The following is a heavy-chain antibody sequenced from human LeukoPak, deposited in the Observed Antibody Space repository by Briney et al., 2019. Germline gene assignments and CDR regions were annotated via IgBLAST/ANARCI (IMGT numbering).Heavy chain of an antibody. J-gene: IGHJ1*01. V-gene: IGHV4-59*01. CDR1: GGSISSYY. CDR3: ASSKTTQTFKWYSEYFQH. D-gene: IGHD2/OR15-2a*01. Sequence: SETLSLTCTVSGGSISSYYWSWIRQPPVKGLEWIGYIYYSGSTNYNPSLKSRVTISVDTSKNQFSLKLSSVTAADTAVYYCASSKTTQTFKWYSEYFQHWGQGTLVTVSS. CDR2: IYYSGST.